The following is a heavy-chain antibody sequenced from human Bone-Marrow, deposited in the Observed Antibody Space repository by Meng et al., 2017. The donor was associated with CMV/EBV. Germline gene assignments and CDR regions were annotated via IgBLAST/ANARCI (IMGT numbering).Heavy chain of an antibody. V-gene: IGHV4-34*01. CDR3: ASGRYGSGNNWFDP. D-gene: IGHD3-10*01. CDR2: INHSGST. CDR1: GGSFSGYY. Sequence: AVYGGSFSGYYWSCIRQPPGKGLEWIGEINHSGSTNYNPSLKSRVTISVDTSKNQFSLKLSSVTAADTAVYYCASGRYGSGNNWFDPWGQGTLVTVSS. J-gene: IGHJ5*02.